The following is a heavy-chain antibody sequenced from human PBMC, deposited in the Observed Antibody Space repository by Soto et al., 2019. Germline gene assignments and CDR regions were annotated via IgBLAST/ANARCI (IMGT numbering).Heavy chain of an antibody. CDR3: TRCSEYDFWSGYL. Sequence: QERLVQSGAEVRKPGSSVKGSCKVTGCTSTRYAINWVRQAPGQGLDWMGGIVPLFGTSKDAQKFQGRVTITAATSTNIAYMELRSLRSEDTAVYYCTRCSEYDFWSGYLWGQGTLVSVSS. CDR2: IVPLFGTS. J-gene: IGHJ4*02. V-gene: IGHV1-69*06. CDR1: GCTSTRYA. D-gene: IGHD3-3*01.